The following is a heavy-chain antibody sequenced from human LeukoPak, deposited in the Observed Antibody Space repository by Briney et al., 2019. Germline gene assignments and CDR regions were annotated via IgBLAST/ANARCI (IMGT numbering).Heavy chain of an antibody. J-gene: IGHJ4*02. CDR1: GGSINSYY. Sequence: PSETLSLTCTVSGGSINSYYWSWIRQPPGKGLEWIGYIYSSGSTSYNPSLKSRVTISVDTSKNLFSLKLSSVTAADTAVYYCARGYSYGPYYFDYWGQGTLVTVSS. CDR2: IYSSGST. CDR3: ARGYSYGPYYFDY. D-gene: IGHD5-18*01. V-gene: IGHV4-59*12.